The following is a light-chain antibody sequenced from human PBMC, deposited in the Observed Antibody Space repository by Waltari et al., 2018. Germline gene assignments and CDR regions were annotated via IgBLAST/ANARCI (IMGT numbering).Light chain of an antibody. CDR2: GAS. V-gene: IGKV3-20*01. J-gene: IGKJ3*01. Sequence: ELVLTQSPGTLSLSPGDRAPLSCRASQSVSSSYLAWYQQKPGQAPRLLIYGASSRATGIPDRFSGSGSGTDFTLTISRLEPEDFAVYYCQQYGSSLFTFGPGTKVDIK. CDR1: QSVSSSY. CDR3: QQYGSSLFT.